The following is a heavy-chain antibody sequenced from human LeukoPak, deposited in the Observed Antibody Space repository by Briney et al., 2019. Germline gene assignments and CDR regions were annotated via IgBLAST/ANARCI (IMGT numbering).Heavy chain of an antibody. J-gene: IGHJ4*02. CDR3: TTEATHDVLRYFDWSYYFDY. Sequence: GGSLRLSCAASGFTVRSNYISWVRQAPGKGLEWVSAISGSGGSTYYADSVKGRFTISRDNSKNTLYLQMNSLKTEDTAVYYCTTEATHDVLRYFDWSYYFDYWGQGTLVTVSS. V-gene: IGHV3-23*01. D-gene: IGHD3-9*01. CDR1: GFTVRSNY. CDR2: ISGSGGST.